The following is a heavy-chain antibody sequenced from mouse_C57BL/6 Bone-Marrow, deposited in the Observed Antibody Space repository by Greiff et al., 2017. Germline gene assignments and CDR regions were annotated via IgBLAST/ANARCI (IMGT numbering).Heavy chain of an antibody. V-gene: IGHV1-64*01. D-gene: IGHD2-3*01. CDR2: IHPNSGST. J-gene: IGHJ3*01. CDR3: ARRGDGYYGGVAY. Sequence: QVQLQQPGAELVKPGASVKLSCKASGYTFTSYWMHWVKQRPGQGLEWIGMIHPNSGSTNYNEKFKSKATMTVDKSSSTAYMQLSSLTSEDSAVXYCARRGDGYYGGVAYWGQGTLVTVSA. CDR1: GYTFTSYW.